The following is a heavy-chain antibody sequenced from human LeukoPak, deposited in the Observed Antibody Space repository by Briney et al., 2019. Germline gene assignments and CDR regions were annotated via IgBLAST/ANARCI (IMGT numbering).Heavy chain of an antibody. CDR3: ASSFTPYYYDV. V-gene: IGHV3-7*01. Sequence: GGSLRLSCAASGFSFRKYFMSWARQAPGKGLEWVATISNDASATTYGDSVWGRVTIARDNAKNSVFLKMHSLRAGDTAVYYCASSFTPYYYDVWGQGILVTVSS. CDR2: ISNDASAT. CDR1: GFSFRKYF. J-gene: IGHJ4*02. D-gene: IGHD2-15*01.